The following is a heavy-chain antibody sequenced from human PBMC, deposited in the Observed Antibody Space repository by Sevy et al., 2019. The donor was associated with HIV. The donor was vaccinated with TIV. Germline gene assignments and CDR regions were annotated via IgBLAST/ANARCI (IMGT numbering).Heavy chain of an antibody. CDR3: ARPSPRIAAAASDFYDN. D-gene: IGHD6-13*01. CDR2: INGRGGST. V-gene: IGHV3-23*01. CDR1: GYSFSSYA. Sequence: GGSLRLSCVVSGYSFSSYAISWVRQAPGKGLEWVSTINGRGGSTYYADSVKGRFTISRDNPKNTPFLQMINLRVDDTAIYYSARPSPRIAAAASDFYDNWGQGTLVTVSS. J-gene: IGHJ4*02.